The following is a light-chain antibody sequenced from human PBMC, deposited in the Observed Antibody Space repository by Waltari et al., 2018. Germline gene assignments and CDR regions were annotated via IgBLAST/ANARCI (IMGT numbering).Light chain of an antibody. J-gene: IGLJ3*02. CDR2: RSN. Sequence: QSVLTQPPSASGTPGQRVTISCSGSSSNIGSYYVYWYQQLSGTAPKLLIYRSNERPSGVPDRFSGSKSGTSASLAITGLRSEDEAHYYCATWDDSLTGWVFGGGTKLAVL. CDR1: SSNIGSYY. CDR3: ATWDDSLTGWV. V-gene: IGLV1-47*01.